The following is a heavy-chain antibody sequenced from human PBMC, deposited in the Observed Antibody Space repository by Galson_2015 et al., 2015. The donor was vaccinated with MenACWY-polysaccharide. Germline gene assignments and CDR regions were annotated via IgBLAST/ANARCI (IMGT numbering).Heavy chain of an antibody. Sequence: SVKVSCKASGYTFTGYYMHWVRQAPGQGLEWMGWINPNSGGTNYARKFQGRVTMTRDTSISTAYMELSRLRSDDTAVYYCARAYVATVTTDYFDYWGQGTLVTVSS. V-gene: IGHV1-2*02. CDR1: GYTFTGYY. D-gene: IGHD4-17*01. CDR3: ARAYVATVTTDYFDY. J-gene: IGHJ4*02. CDR2: INPNSGGT.